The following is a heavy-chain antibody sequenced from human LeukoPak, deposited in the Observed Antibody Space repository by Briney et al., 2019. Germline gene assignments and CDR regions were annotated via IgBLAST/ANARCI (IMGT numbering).Heavy chain of an antibody. CDR3: ARDFGVYDYVWGSYRYGSPGDY. CDR1: GFTFSSYA. CDR2: ISYDGSNK. Sequence: PGGSLRLSCAASGFTFSSYAMHWVRQAPGKGLEWVAVISYDGSNKYYADSVKGRFTISRDNSKNTLYLQMNSLRAEDTAVYYCARDFGVYDYVWGSYRYGSPGDYWGQGTLVTVSS. V-gene: IGHV3-30-3*01. D-gene: IGHD3-16*02. J-gene: IGHJ4*02.